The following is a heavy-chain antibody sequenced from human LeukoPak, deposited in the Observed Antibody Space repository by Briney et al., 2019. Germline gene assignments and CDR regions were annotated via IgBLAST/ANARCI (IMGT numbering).Heavy chain of an antibody. V-gene: IGHV4-39*01. Sequence: SETLSLTCTVSGGSISSSNYYWGWIRQPPGKGLEWIGHIYYSGSTYYNPSLKSRVTISVDTSKNQFSLNLSSVTAADTAVYYCGGSGSYYRYYYYMDVWGKGTTVTVSS. CDR3: GGSGSYYRYYYYMDV. CDR1: GGSISSSNYY. CDR2: IYYSGST. D-gene: IGHD3-10*01. J-gene: IGHJ6*03.